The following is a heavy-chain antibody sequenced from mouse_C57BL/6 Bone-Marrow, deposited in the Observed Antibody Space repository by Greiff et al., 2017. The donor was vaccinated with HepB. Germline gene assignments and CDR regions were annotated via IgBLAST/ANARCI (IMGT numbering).Heavy chain of an antibody. Sequence: EVKLEESGAELVKPGASVKLSCTASGFNINDYYMHWVKQRTEQGLEWIGRIDPEDGETKYAPKFQGKATITADTSSNTAYLQLSSLTSEDTAVYYCAREVAYWGQGTLVTVSA. J-gene: IGHJ3*01. CDR3: AREVAY. V-gene: IGHV14-2*01. CDR2: IDPEDGET. CDR1: GFNINDYY.